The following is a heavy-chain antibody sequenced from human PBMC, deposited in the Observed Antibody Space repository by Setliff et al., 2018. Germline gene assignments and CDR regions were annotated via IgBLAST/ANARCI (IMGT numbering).Heavy chain of an antibody. D-gene: IGHD1-26*01. J-gene: IGHJ4*02. V-gene: IGHV4-34*01. CDR1: GGSFSGYY. CDR3: AREWADKWELLGPFDY. CDR2: INHSGST. Sequence: PSETLSLTCAVYGGSFSGYYWSWIRQPPGKGLEWIGEINHSGSTNYNPSLKSRVTISVDTSKNQFSLKLSSVTAADTAVYYCAREWADKWELLGPFDYWGQGTLGTSPQ.